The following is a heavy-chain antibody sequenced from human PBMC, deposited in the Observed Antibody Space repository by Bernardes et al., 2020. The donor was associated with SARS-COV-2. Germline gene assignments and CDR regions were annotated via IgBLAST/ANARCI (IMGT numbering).Heavy chain of an antibody. CDR2: IDPSDSYA. V-gene: IGHV5-10-1*01. CDR1: EYNFATYW. J-gene: IGHJ6*02. D-gene: IGHD2-15*01. Sequence: GESRKISCKGSEYNFATYWITWVRQMPGKGLEWMGRIDPSDSYAIYNPSFQGHVTLSVDKSISTAFLQWSSLKASDTAIYYCARPLVSGSYYYYYGMDVWGQGTAVTVSS. CDR3: ARPLVSGSYYYYYGMDV.